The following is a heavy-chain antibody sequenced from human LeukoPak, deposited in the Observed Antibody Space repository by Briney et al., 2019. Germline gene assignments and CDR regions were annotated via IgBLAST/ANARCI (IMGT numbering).Heavy chain of an antibody. D-gene: IGHD4/OR15-4a*01. V-gene: IGHV3-33*01. CDR3: ARRQAGLTNDAFDI. CDR1: GXTFSSYD. J-gene: IGHJ3*02. Sequence: PGGSLRLSCAASGXTFSSYDIHWVRQAPGKGLEWVAVIWYDGSDKYYADSVKGRFTISRDNSKNTLYLQMNSLRAEDTAVYYCARRQAGLTNDAFDIWGQGTMVTVSS. CDR2: IWYDGSDK.